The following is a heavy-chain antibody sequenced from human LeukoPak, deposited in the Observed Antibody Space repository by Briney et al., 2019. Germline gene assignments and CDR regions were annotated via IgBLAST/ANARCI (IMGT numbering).Heavy chain of an antibody. CDR2: IYYSGST. V-gene: IGHV4-31*03. D-gene: IGHD3-10*01. CDR1: GGSIGSGGYY. CDR3: ARDGSGSYYLFDY. J-gene: IGHJ4*02. Sequence: SETLSLTCTVSGGSIGSGGYYWSWIRQHPGKGLEWIGYIYYSGSTYYNPSLKSRVTISVDTSKNQFSLKLSSVTAADTAVYYCARDGSGSYYLFDYWGQGTLVTVSS.